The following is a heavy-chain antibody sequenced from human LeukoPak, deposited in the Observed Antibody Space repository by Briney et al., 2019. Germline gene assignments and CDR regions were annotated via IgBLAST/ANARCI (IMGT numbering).Heavy chain of an antibody. J-gene: IGHJ5*02. CDR1: GFTFSSYT. V-gene: IGHV3-23*01. Sequence: GGSLRLSCAASGFTFSSYTMNWVRQAQGKGLEWVSAISGSGASTYYADSVKGRFTISRDNSKTTLYLQMNSLRAEDTATYYCAKGGSGSYYNAWFDPWGQGTLVTVSS. CDR2: ISGSGAST. CDR3: AKGGSGSYYNAWFDP. D-gene: IGHD3-10*01.